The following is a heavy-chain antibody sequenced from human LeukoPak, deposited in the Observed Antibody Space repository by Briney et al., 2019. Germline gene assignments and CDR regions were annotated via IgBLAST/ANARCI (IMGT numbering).Heavy chain of an antibody. CDR2: MNPNSGNT. D-gene: IGHD6-6*01. J-gene: IGHJ4*02. V-gene: IGHV1-8*03. Sequence: ASVKVSCEASGYTFTSYDINWVRQATGQGLEWMGWMNPNSGNTGYAQKFQGRVTITRNTSISTAYMELSSLRSEDTAVYYCARSIAARQGVDYWGQGTLVTVSS. CDR1: GYTFTSYD. CDR3: ARSIAARQGVDY.